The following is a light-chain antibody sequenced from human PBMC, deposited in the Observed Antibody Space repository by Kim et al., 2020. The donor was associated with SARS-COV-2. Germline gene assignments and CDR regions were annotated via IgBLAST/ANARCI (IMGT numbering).Light chain of an antibody. CDR2: GAS. CDR1: QSVSSN. Sequence: SQGERATLACRASQSVSSNLAWYQQKPGQAPRLLIYGASTRATGIPARVSGSGSGTEFTLTISSLQSEDFAVYYCQQFKSWPPLTFGGGTKVDIK. V-gene: IGKV3-15*01. CDR3: QQFKSWPPLT. J-gene: IGKJ4*01.